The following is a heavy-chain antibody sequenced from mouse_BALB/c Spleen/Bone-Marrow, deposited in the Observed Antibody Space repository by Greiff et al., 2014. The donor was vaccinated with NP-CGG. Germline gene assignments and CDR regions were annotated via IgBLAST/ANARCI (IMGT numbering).Heavy chain of an antibody. Sequence: QVQLKQSGPELVKPGASVKISCTGSGYAFSSSWMSWVKQRPGQGLEWIGRIYPGDGDTNSNGRFKGKATLTADRSSNTAYMQLSSLTSVDSAVYFCARSAYYGSSYGAMDYWGQGTSVTVSS. CDR2: IYPGDGDT. CDR1: GYAFSSSW. CDR3: ARSAYYGSSYGAMDY. D-gene: IGHD1-1*01. J-gene: IGHJ4*01. V-gene: IGHV1-82*01.